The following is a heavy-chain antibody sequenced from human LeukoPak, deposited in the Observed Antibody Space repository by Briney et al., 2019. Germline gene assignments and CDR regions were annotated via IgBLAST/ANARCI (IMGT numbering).Heavy chain of an antibody. D-gene: IGHD1-26*01. CDR2: INPNSGDT. V-gene: IGHV1-2*02. CDR1: GYTLTDYY. J-gene: IGHJ4*02. Sequence: GASVKVSCKASGYTLTDYYMHWVRQAPGQGLEWMGWINPNSGDTNYAQNFQGRVTMTRDTSISTAYMELSRLTSDDTAIYYCARNWRGSYFPDFWGQGTLVTVSS. CDR3: ARNWRGSYFPDF.